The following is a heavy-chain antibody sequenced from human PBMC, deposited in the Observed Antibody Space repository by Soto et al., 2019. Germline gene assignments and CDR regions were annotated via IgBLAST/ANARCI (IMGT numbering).Heavy chain of an antibody. D-gene: IGHD2-21*02. CDR3: ARVCGGDCGNAFDV. J-gene: IGHJ3*01. CDR1: GFTFSAYG. Sequence: QVQLVESGGGVVQPGRSLRLSCAASGFTFSAYGIHWVRQAPGKGLEWVATISFDSRDKLYVDSMNGRLTISRENSRNTVSLQMDSLRAEDTAVYHCARVCGGDCGNAFDVWGQETVVAVSP. V-gene: IGHV3-33*05. CDR2: ISFDSRDK.